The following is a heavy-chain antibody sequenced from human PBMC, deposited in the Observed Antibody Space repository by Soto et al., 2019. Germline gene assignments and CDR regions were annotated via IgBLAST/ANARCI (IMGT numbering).Heavy chain of an antibody. J-gene: IGHJ4*02. Sequence: GESLKISCKGSGYSLTSYWIGWVRQMPGKGLEWMGIIYPGDSDTRYSPSFQGQVTISADKSISTAYLQWSSLKASDTAMYYCARTLYDILTGYYIDYWGQGTLVTVSS. CDR1: GYSLTSYW. D-gene: IGHD3-9*01. CDR3: ARTLYDILTGYYIDY. V-gene: IGHV5-51*01. CDR2: IYPGDSDT.